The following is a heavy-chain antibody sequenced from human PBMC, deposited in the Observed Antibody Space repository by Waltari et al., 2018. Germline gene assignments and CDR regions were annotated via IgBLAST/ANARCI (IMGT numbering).Heavy chain of an antibody. Sequence: EVQLVESGGGLVQPGGSLRLSCAASGFTFSSYSMNWVRQAPGKGLEWVSYISSSSSTIYYADSVKGRFTSSRDNAKNSLYLQMNSLRAEDTAVYYCARELGIAGVDYWGQGTLVTVSS. CDR2: ISSSSSTI. CDR3: ARELGIAGVDY. D-gene: IGHD6-13*01. J-gene: IGHJ4*02. V-gene: IGHV3-48*04. CDR1: GFTFSSYS.